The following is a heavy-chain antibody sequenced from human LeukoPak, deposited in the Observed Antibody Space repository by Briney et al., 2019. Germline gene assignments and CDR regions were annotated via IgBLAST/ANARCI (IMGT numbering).Heavy chain of an antibody. CDR1: GFTFSSYR. J-gene: IGHJ3*02. CDR3: ARDYYDSSGLDAFDI. Sequence: GGSLRLSCAASGFTFSSYRMNWVRQAPGKGLEWVSSISSSSSYIYYADSVKGRFTISRDNAKNSLYLQMNSLRAEDTAVYYCARDYYDSSGLDAFDIWGQGTMVTVSS. D-gene: IGHD3-22*01. V-gene: IGHV3-21*01. CDR2: ISSSSSYI.